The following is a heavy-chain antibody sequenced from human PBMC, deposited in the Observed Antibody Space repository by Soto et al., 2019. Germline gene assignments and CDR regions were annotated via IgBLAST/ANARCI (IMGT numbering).Heavy chain of an antibody. Sequence: GGSLRLSCATSGFTFSDYWIHWVRQVPGEWLVWVSRIDGYGTNTDYAESVRGRFTISRDSAKSTAFLQMDSLRVEDTAVYHCVRLGFVGEGDFWGQGXLVTVYS. CDR1: GFTFSDYW. CDR3: VRLGFVGEGDF. CDR2: IDGYGTNT. J-gene: IGHJ4*02. V-gene: IGHV3-74*01. D-gene: IGHD1-26*01.